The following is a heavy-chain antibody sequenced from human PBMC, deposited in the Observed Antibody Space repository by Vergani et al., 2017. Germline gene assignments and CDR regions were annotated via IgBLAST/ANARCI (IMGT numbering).Heavy chain of an antibody. V-gene: IGHV4-61*02. Sequence: QVQLQESGPGLVKPSQTLSLTCTVSGGSISSGSYYWSWIRQPAGKGLEWIGSIYYSGSTYYNPSLKSRVTISVDTSKNQFSLKLSSVTAADTAVYYCARLWFGDLMDVWGQGTTVTVSS. J-gene: IGHJ6*02. D-gene: IGHD3-10*01. CDR3: ARLWFGDLMDV. CDR2: IYYSGST. CDR1: GGSISSGSYY.